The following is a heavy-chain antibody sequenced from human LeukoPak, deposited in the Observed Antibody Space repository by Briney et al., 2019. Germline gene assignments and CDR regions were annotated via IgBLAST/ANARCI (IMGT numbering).Heavy chain of an antibody. CDR3: ARDQPPVGSYYGY. J-gene: IGHJ4*02. V-gene: IGHV3-33*01. CDR2: IWYDGSNK. D-gene: IGHD1-26*01. Sequence: PGGSLRLSCAASGFTFSSYGMPWVRQAPGKGLEWVAVIWYDGSNKYYADSVKGRFTISRDNSKNTLYLQMNSLRAEDTAVYYCARDQPPVGSYYGYWGQGTLVTVSS. CDR1: GFTFSSYG.